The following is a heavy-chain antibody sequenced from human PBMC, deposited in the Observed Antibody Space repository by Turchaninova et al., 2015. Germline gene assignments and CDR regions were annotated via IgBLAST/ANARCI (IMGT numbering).Heavy chain of an antibody. D-gene: IGHD6-19*01. CDR3: ARTIFRGWYYFDY. CDR2: ISHSGNT. CDR1: GGSISSSNW. Sequence: QVQLQESGPGLVKPSGTLSLTCAVSGGSISSSNWWRWVRQPPGKGLEWIGEISHSGNTNYNSSLKSRVTISVDKSKNQCSLKRSPVTAADTAVYYCARTIFRGWYYFDYWGQGTLVTVSS. J-gene: IGHJ4*02. V-gene: IGHV4-4*02.